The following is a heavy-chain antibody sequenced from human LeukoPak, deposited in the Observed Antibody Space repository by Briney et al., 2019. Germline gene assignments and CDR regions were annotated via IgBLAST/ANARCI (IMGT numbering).Heavy chain of an antibody. CDR2: ISSSSSYT. CDR3: ARPLGTGAFGELS. Sequence: GGSLRLSCAASGFTFSDYYMSWIRQAPGKGLEWVSYISSSSSYTNYADSVKGRFTISRDNAKNSLYLQMNSLSAEDTAVYYCARPLGTGAFGELSWGQGTLVTVSS. J-gene: IGHJ5*02. V-gene: IGHV3-11*06. CDR1: GFTFSDYY. D-gene: IGHD3-10*01.